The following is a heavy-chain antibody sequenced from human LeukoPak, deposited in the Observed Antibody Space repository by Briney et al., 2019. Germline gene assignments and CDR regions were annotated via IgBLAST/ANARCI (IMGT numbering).Heavy chain of an antibody. CDR3: ARERGSEGAFDI. CDR1: GGSISSYY. D-gene: IGHD6-25*01. CDR2: IYYSGST. J-gene: IGHJ3*02. Sequence: SETLSLTCTVSGGSISSYYWSWIRQPPGKGLEWIGYIYYSGSTNYNPSLKSRVTISVDTSKNQFSLKLSFVTAADTAVYYCARERGSEGAFDIWGQGTMVTVSS. V-gene: IGHV4-59*01.